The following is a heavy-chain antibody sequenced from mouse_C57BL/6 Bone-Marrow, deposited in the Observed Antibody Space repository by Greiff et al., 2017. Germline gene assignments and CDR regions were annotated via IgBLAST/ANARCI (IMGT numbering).Heavy chain of an antibody. J-gene: IGHJ4*01. D-gene: IGHD2-2*01. CDR2: IYPRDGST. Sequence: VKLQESDAELVKPGASVKISCKVSGYTFTDHTIHWMKQRPEQGLEWIGYIYPRDGSTKYNEKFKGKATLTADKSSSTAYMQLNSLTSEDSAVYFCARSGWGYDDAMDYWGQGTSVTVSS. CDR1: GYTFTDHT. V-gene: IGHV1-78*01. CDR3: ARSGWGYDDAMDY.